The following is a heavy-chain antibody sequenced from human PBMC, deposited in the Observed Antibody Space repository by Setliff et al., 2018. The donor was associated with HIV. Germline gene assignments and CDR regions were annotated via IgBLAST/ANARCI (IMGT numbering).Heavy chain of an antibody. D-gene: IGHD2-8*01. V-gene: IGHV1-46*01. CDR2: IYSGGGST. CDR1: GHTFINYY. CDR3: ARSIYEWGAFDV. Sequence: ASVKVSCKAPGHTFINYYIHWVRQAPGQGLEWMGIIYSGGGSTNYAQKFQGRITMTSDTSTSTVYMELSSLRSEDSAVYYCARSIYEWGAFDVWGQGTMVTVSS. J-gene: IGHJ3*01.